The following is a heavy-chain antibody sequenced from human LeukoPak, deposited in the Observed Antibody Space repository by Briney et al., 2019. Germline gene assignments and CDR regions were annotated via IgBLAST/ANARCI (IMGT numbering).Heavy chain of an antibody. V-gene: IGHV1-69*02. CDR1: GGTFSSYN. CDR2: IIPILGIA. J-gene: IGHJ6*03. CDR3: ARAGYNYYYYMDV. D-gene: IGHD1-14*01. Sequence: VKVSCKASGGTFSSYNISWVRQAPGQGMEGMGRIIPILGIAKYARKFQGRVTITEDKYTSTAYMELSSLRSDDTAVYYCARAGYNYYYYMDVWGKGTTVTVSS.